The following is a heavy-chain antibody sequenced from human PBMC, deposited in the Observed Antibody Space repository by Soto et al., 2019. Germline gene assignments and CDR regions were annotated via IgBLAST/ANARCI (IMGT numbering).Heavy chain of an antibody. Sequence: GVSLRLSCAASGFTFSSYAMSWVRQAPGKGLEWVSTISGSDGRTYSKDSVKGRFTISRDNSRNTAYLQMNSLRVEDTDVYYCAKGVSQYTPLALFAYWGRGTLVTVSS. V-gene: IGHV3-23*01. CDR1: GFTFSSYA. CDR2: ISGSDGRT. CDR3: AKGVSQYTPLALFAY. J-gene: IGHJ4*02. D-gene: IGHD5-18*01.